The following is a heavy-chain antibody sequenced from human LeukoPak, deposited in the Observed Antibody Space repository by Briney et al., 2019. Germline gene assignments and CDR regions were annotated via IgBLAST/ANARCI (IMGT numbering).Heavy chain of an antibody. V-gene: IGHV4-39*01. Sequence: KPSETLPLTCTVSGGSMITDTFYWVWIRQPPGKGLEWIANMYSNGGGRQYNRSLTNRVSISVDTSKNQFFLNLNSVTAADTAIYYCTRRTYSTYMDVWGQGTTVTVPS. CDR2: MYSNGGGR. CDR1: GGSMITDTFY. CDR3: TRRTYSTYMDV. D-gene: IGHD1-7*01. J-gene: IGHJ6*03.